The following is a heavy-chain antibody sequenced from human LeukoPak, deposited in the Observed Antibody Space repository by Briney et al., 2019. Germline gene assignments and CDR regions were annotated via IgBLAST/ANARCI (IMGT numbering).Heavy chain of an antibody. D-gene: IGHD3-22*01. CDR2: MIPIFGTA. J-gene: IGHJ4*02. CDR3: ARTAQYSSGYPYYFDY. Sequence: SVKVSCKASGGTFSSYAISWVRQAPGQGLEWMGRMIPIFGTANYAQKFQGRVTITTDESTSTAYMELSSLRSEDTAVYYCARTAQYSSGYPYYFDYWGQGTLVTVSS. V-gene: IGHV1-69*05. CDR1: GGTFSSYA.